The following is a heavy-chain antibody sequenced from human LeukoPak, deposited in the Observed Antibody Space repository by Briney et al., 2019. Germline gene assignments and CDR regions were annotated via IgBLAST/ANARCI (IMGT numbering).Heavy chain of an antibody. J-gene: IGHJ4*02. CDR1: GYTFASYG. V-gene: IGHV1-18*01. Sequence: ASVKVSCKASGYTFASYGISWVRQAPGQGLEWMGWISAYNGNTNYAQKLQGRVTMTTDTSTSTAYMELRSLRSDDTAVYYCARSLFYYDSSGYQFDYWGQGTLVTVSS. CDR2: ISAYNGNT. CDR3: ARSLFYYDSSGYQFDY. D-gene: IGHD3-22*01.